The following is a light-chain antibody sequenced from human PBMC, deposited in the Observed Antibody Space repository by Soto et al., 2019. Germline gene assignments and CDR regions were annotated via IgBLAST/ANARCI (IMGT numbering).Light chain of an antibody. CDR1: RSDVGSYNY. CDR3: CSYAGTSLYV. V-gene: IGLV2-11*01. Sequence: QSALTQPRSVSGCPGQSVSISCTGTRSDVGSYNYVSWYQLHPGKAPKLMIYDVNKRPSGVPDRFFASKSANRASLTISGLQAEDEADYYCCSYAGTSLYVFGTGTKLTVL. J-gene: IGLJ1*01. CDR2: DVN.